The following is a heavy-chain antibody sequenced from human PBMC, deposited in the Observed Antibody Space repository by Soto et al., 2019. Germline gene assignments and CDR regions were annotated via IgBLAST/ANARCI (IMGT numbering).Heavy chain of an antibody. CDR2: IYSGGST. CDR3: ATSLTTWFHYGMDV. Sequence: HPGGSLRLSCAASGFTVSSNYMSWVRQAPGKGLEWVSGIYSGGSTYYADSVKGRFTISRDNSKNTLYLQMNSLRAEDTAVYYCATSLTTWFHYGMDVWGQGTTVTVSS. V-gene: IGHV3-53*01. D-gene: IGHD4-4*01. J-gene: IGHJ6*02. CDR1: GFTVSSNY.